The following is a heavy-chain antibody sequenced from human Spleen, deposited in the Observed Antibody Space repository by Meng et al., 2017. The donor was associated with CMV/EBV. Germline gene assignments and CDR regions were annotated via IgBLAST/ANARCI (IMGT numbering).Heavy chain of an antibody. J-gene: IGHJ5*02. Sequence: GESLKISCAASGFTFSSYWMSWVRQAPGKGLEWVANIKQDGSEKNYVDSVKGRFTIFRDNARNSLYLQMNSLRGEDTAVYYCAAYCGSTTCYDSHWFDPWGQGTLVTVSS. CDR1: GFTFSSYW. CDR2: IKQDGSEK. D-gene: IGHD2-2*01. V-gene: IGHV3-7*01. CDR3: AAYCGSTTCYDSHWFDP.